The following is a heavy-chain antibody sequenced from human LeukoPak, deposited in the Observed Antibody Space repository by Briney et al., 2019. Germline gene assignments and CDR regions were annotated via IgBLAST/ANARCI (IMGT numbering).Heavy chain of an antibody. D-gene: IGHD6-25*01. V-gene: IGHV4-38-2*02. J-gene: IGHJ4*02. CDR1: GYSISSGYY. Sequence: PSETLSLTCTVSGYSISSGYYWGWIRQPPGKGLEWIGNIYYSGSANHIPSLKSRVTISRDTSKNQFSLKLTSVTTADTAVYYCARAGGVKTAALDLDYWGQGTLVTVSS. CDR2: IYYSGSA. CDR3: ARAGGVKTAALDLDY.